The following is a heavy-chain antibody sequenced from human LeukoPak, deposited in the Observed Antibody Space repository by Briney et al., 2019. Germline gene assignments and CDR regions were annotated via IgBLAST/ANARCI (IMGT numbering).Heavy chain of an antibody. V-gene: IGHV1-18*01. CDR2: ISAYNGNT. Sequence: ASVKVSCKASGYTFTNYGISWVRQAPGQGLEWMAWISAYNGNTNYAQKLQGRVTMTTDISTSTAYMELRSLRSDDTAVYYCARGPITIFGVVTFEYWGQGTLVTVSS. J-gene: IGHJ4*02. D-gene: IGHD3-3*01. CDR1: GYTFTNYG. CDR3: ARGPITIFGVVTFEY.